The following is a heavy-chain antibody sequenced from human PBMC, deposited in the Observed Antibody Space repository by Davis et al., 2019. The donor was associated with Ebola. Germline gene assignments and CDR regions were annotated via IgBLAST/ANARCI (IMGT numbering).Heavy chain of an antibody. CDR2: IRSKANSYAT. CDR3: TATVTTDY. J-gene: IGHJ4*02. D-gene: IGHD4-17*01. V-gene: IGHV3-73*01. Sequence: GGSLRLSCAASGFTFSSSAMHWVRQASGKGLEWVGRIRSKANSYATAYAASVKGRFTISRDDSKNTAYLQMNSLKTEDTAVYYCTATVTTDYWGQGTLVTVSS. CDR1: GFTFSSSA.